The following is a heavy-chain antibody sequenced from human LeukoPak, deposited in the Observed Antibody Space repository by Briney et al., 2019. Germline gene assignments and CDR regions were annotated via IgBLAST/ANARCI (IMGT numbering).Heavy chain of an antibody. D-gene: IGHD3-10*01. CDR3: ARRPPYYYGSAHWFDP. J-gene: IGHJ5*02. CDR2: ISAYNGNT. Sequence: ASVKVSCKASGYTFTSYGISWVRQAPGQGLEWMGWISAYNGNTNYAQKLQGRVTMTTDTSTSTAYMELRSLRSDDTAVYYCARRPPYYYGSAHWFDPWGQGTLVTVSS. CDR1: GYTFTSYG. V-gene: IGHV1-18*01.